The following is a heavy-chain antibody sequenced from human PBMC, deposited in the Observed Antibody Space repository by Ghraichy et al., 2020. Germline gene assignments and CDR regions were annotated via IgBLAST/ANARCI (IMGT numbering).Heavy chain of an antibody. CDR1: GGSISSYY. Sequence: SQTLSLTCTVSGGSISSYYWSWIRQPPGKGLEWIGYIYYSGSTNYNPSLKSRVTISVDTSKNQFSLKLSSVTAADTAVYYCARLSADYDFWSGYPDAEYFQHWGQGTLVTVSS. CDR2: IYYSGST. D-gene: IGHD3-3*01. V-gene: IGHV4-59*08. CDR3: ARLSADYDFWSGYPDAEYFQH. J-gene: IGHJ1*01.